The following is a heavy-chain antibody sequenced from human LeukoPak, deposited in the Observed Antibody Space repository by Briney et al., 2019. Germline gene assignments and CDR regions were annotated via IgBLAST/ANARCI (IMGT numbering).Heavy chain of an antibody. V-gene: IGHV3-13*01. J-gene: IGHJ4*02. CDR1: GFTFSSYD. Sequence: PGGSLRLSCAASGFTFSSYDMHWVRQATGKGLEWVSAIGTAGDTYYPGSVKGRFTISRENAKNSLYLQMNSLRAEDTAVYYCARNKDPSGYDTLFDYWGQGTLVTVSS. CDR3: ARNKDPSGYDTLFDY. D-gene: IGHD5-12*01. CDR2: IGTAGDT.